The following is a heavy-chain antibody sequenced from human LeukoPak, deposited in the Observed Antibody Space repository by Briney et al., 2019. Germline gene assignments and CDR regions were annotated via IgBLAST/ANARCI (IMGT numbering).Heavy chain of an antibody. D-gene: IGHD6-6*01. V-gene: IGHV4-39*01. CDR2: MYYSGST. CDR1: GGSISSSSCY. J-gene: IGHJ4*02. Sequence: SETLSLTCTVSGGSISSSSCYWGWIRQPPGKGLEWIGSMYYSGSTYYNPSLKSRVTISADTSKNQFSLKLSSVTAADTAVYYCARHGTSSPTRYFDYWGQGTRVTVSS. CDR3: ARHGTSSPTRYFDY.